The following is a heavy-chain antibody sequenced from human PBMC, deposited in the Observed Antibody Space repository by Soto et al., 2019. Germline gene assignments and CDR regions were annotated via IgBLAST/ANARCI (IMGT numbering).Heavy chain of an antibody. CDR2: ITPFFATP. J-gene: IGHJ4*02. CDR1: GGTFSSYV. D-gene: IGHD1-26*01. Sequence: GASVKVSCKASGGTFSSYVISWVRQAPGQGLEWMGGITPFFATPNYAQKLQGRVTMTTDTSTSTAYMELRSLRSDDTAVYYCAIEYSGSLNFDYWGQGTLVTVSS. V-gene: IGHV1-18*01. CDR3: AIEYSGSLNFDY.